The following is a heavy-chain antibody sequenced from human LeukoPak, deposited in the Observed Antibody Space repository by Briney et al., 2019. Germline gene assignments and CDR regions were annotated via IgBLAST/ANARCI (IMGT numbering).Heavy chain of an antibody. J-gene: IGHJ4*02. V-gene: IGHV4-30-4*08. CDR1: GGSISSGDYY. CDR2: IYYSGST. Sequence: EPSQTLSLTCTVSGGSISSGDYYWSWIRQPPGKGLEWIGYIYYSGSTYYNPSLESRVTISVDTSKNQFSLKLSSVTATDTAVYYCARDHDSSGYSLHYFDYWGQGTLVTVSS. CDR3: ARDHDSSGYSLHYFDY. D-gene: IGHD3-22*01.